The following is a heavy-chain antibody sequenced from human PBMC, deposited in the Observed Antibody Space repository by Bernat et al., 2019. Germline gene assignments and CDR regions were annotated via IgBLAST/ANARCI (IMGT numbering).Heavy chain of an antibody. J-gene: IGHJ4*02. D-gene: IGHD3-10*01. CDR2: IYFYGTS. CDR1: GGSISTNFYY. CDR3: ARRGEVPKSIGF. Sequence: QLQLQESGPGLVKPLETLSLTCTVSGGSISTNFYYWGWFRQPPGKGLEWIGSIYFYGTSYYNPSLKSRVTISLDTSKSQFSLKLNSVTATDTALYYCARRGEVPKSIGFWGQGTLVNVSS. V-gene: IGHV4-39*01.